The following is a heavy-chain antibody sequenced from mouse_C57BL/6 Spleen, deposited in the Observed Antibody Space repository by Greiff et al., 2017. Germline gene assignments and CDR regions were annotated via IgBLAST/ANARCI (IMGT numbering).Heavy chain of an antibody. J-gene: IGHJ2*01. Sequence: QVQLQQSGAQLVKPGASVKMSCKASGYTFTSYWITWVKQRPGQGLEWIGDIYPGSGSTNYNEKFKSKATLTVDTSSSTAYMQLSSLTSEDSAVYYCARKAYYGSSYGRFDYWCQGTTLTVSS. CDR3: ARKAYYGSSYGRFDY. CDR2: IYPGSGST. V-gene: IGHV1-55*01. CDR1: GYTFTSYW. D-gene: IGHD1-1*01.